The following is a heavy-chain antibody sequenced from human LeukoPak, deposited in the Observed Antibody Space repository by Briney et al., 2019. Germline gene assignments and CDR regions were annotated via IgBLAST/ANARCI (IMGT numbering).Heavy chain of an antibody. V-gene: IGHV1-8*03. CDR2: MNPNSGNT. Sequence: GASVKVSCKASGYTFTSYDINWVRQATGQGLEWMGWMNPNSGNTDYAQKFQGRVTITRNTSISTAYMELSSLRSDDMALYYCARGGPGAFDIWGQGTMVTVSS. J-gene: IGHJ3*02. CDR3: ARGGPGAFDI. CDR1: GYTFTSYD.